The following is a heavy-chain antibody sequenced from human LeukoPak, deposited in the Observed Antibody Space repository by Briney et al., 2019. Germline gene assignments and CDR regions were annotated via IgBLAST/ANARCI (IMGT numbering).Heavy chain of an antibody. Sequence: GGSLRLSCAASGFTFINAWMAWVRQAPGKGLEWVGRIKAKAHGGTIEYAAPVKGRFTISRDDSKNTLYLRMNSLKTEDTAMYYCITERSGAFDYWGQGTPVTVSP. V-gene: IGHV3-15*01. CDR3: ITERSGAFDY. CDR2: IKAKAHGGTI. D-gene: IGHD1-1*01. J-gene: IGHJ4*02. CDR1: GFTFINAW.